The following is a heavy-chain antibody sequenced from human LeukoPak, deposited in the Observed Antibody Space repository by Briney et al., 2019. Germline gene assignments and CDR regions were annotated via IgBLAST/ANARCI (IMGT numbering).Heavy chain of an antibody. D-gene: IGHD3-10*01. CDR1: GFTFSSYA. Sequence: GGSLRLSCAASGFTFSSYAMSWVRQAPGKGLEWVSAISGSGGSTYYADSLKGRFTISRDNSKNTLYLQMNSLRAEDTAVYYCAKDRVRVLLWFGAVDYWGQGTLVTVSS. CDR3: AKDRVRVLLWFGAVDY. V-gene: IGHV3-23*01. CDR2: ISGSGGST. J-gene: IGHJ4*02.